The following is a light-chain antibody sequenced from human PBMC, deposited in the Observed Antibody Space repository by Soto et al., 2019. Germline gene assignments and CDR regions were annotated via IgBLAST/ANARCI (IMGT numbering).Light chain of an antibody. V-gene: IGKV1-17*01. CDR3: LQRNSYPLT. CDR2: RAS. CDR1: QGIGNN. J-gene: IGKJ4*01. Sequence: DIPMTQSPSSLSASVGDRVTITCRASQGIGNNLDWYQQKPGKAPKPLIYRASSLQGGVPSRFSGSGSGTEFTLTISSLPPEDFATYYCLQRNSYPLTFGGGTKVEI.